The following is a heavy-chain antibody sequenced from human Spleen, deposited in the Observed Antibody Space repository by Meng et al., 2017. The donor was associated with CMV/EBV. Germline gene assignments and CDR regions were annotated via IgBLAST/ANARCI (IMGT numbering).Heavy chain of an antibody. CDR1: GFTFSDHY. CDR2: SRNKPNSYRP. V-gene: IGHV3-72*01. CDR3: VRGHNSFDY. J-gene: IGHJ4*02. Sequence: GESLKISCAVFGFTFSDHYMDWLRQAPGKGLEWVGRSRNKPNSYRPEYAASVKGRFTISRDESENSLYLQMDSLRTDDTAVYYCVRGHNSFDYWGQGTLVTVSS.